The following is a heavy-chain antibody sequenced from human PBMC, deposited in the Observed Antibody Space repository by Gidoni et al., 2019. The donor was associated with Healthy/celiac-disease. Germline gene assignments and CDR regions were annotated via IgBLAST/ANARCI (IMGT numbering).Heavy chain of an antibody. D-gene: IGHD1-26*01. V-gene: IGHV4-61*02. CDR3: ARGQPLWEYYYGMDV. CDR1: GGSISRGSYY. CDR2: IYTSGST. Sequence: QVQLQESGPGLVKPSQTLSLTCTVSGGSISRGSYYWSWIRQPAGKGLEWIGRIYTSGSTNYNPSLKSRVTISVDTSKNQFSLKLSSVTAADTAVYYCARGQPLWEYYYGMDVWGQGTTVTVSS. J-gene: IGHJ6*02.